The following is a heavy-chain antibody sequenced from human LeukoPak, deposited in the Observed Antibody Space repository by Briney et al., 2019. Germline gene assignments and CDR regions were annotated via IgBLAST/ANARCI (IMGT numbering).Heavy chain of an antibody. V-gene: IGHV3-21*01. Sequence: GGSLRLSCATSGFTLSSFKMTWVRQAPGKGLEWVASISPSSSYISYADSLKGRVTVSRDNAKHSVFLQMSSLRAEDTAVYYCARDLTGGEYFDSWGQGTLVSVPS. CDR3: ARDLTGGEYFDS. CDR2: ISPSSSYI. D-gene: IGHD3-16*01. CDR1: GFTLSSFK. J-gene: IGHJ4*02.